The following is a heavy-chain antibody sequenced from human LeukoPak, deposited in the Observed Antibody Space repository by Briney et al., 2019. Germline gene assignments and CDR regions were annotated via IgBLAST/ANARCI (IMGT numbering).Heavy chain of an antibody. D-gene: IGHD1-14*01. CDR3: ARVTGGDYVDY. J-gene: IGHJ4*02. CDR1: GGSISSYY. V-gene: IGHV4-59*01. Sequence: SETLSLTCTVSGGSISSYYWSWIRQPPGEGLEWSGYIYYSGSTNYNPSLKSRVTISVDTSKNQFSLKLSSVTAADTAVYYCARVTGGDYVDYWGQGTLVTVSS. CDR2: IYYSGST.